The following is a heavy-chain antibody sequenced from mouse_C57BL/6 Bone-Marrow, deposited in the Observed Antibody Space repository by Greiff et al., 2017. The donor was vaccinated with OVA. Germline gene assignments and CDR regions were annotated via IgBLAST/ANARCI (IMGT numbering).Heavy chain of an antibody. D-gene: IGHD1-1*01. V-gene: IGHV1-19*01. CDR3: ARDSYYYGSSYEFDY. Sequence: VQLQQSGPVLVKPGASVKMSCKASGYTFTDYYMNWVKQSHGKSLEWIGVINPYNGGTSYNQKFKGKATLTVDKSSSTAYMELNSLTSEDSAVYYCARDSYYYGSSYEFDYWGQGTTLTVSS. CDR2: INPYNGGT. J-gene: IGHJ2*01. CDR1: GYTFTDYY.